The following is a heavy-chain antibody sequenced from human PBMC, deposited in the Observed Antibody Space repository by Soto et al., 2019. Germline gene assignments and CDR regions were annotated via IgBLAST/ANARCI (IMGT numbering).Heavy chain of an antibody. V-gene: IGHV3-23*01. CDR1: GFTFSSYA. CDR3: AKGSSGWYERFDY. D-gene: IGHD6-19*01. CDR2: ISGSGGST. J-gene: IGHJ4*02. Sequence: EVQLLESGGGLVQPGGSLRLSCAASGFTFSSYAMSWVRQAPGKGLEWVSAISGSGGSTYYADSVKGRFTISRDNSKNTLYLQMNSLRAEDRAVYYCAKGSSGWYERFDYWGQGTLVTVSS.